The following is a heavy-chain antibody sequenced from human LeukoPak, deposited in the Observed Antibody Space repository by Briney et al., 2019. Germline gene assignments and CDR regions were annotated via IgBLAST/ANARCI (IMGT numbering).Heavy chain of an antibody. V-gene: IGHV3-48*03. J-gene: IGHJ1*01. CDR1: GLTFTISE. CDR2: SISSASTT. D-gene: IGHD2-2*01. CDR3: ARTMGSSTPWDFQN. Sequence: GGSLSHSCAASGLTFTISEMNWARQAPGEGLEWVLFSISSASTTYYTTSLKGRFTISKDTAKNSLYLQMNSLRAEDTAAYNCARTMGSSTPWDFQNWGQGNLVTVSS.